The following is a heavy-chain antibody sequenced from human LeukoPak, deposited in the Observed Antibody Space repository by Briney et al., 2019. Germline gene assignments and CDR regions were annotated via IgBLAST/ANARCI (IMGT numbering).Heavy chain of an antibody. Sequence: SVKVSCKASGYTFSSYAISWVRQAPGQGLEWMGGIIPIFGTANYAQNQGRVTITTDESTSTAYMELSSLRSEDTAVYYCARVGATVHDAFDIWGQGTMVTVSS. CDR3: ARVGATVHDAFDI. CDR1: GYTFSSYA. CDR2: IIPIFGTA. D-gene: IGHD1-26*01. J-gene: IGHJ3*02. V-gene: IGHV1-69*05.